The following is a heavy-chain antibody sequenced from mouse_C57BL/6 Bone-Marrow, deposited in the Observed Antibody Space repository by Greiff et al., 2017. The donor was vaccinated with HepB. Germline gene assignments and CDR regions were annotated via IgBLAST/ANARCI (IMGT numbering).Heavy chain of an antibody. CDR2: IYPSDSET. J-gene: IGHJ4*01. D-gene: IGHD2-1*01. CDR3: ARGDYGNRYYAMDY. CDR1: GYTFTSYW. V-gene: IGHV1-61*01. Sequence: VQLQQPGAELVRPGSSVKLSCKASGYTFTSYWMDWVKQRPGQGLEWIGNIYPSDSETHYNQKFKDKATLAVDKSSSTAYMQLSSLTSEDSAVYYWARGDYGNRYYAMDYWGQGTSVTVSS.